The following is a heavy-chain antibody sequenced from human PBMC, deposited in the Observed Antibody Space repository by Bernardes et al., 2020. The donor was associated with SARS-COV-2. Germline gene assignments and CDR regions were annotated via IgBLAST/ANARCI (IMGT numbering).Heavy chain of an antibody. CDR2: ISARGTTT. V-gene: IGHV3-48*03. CDR3: VRDFGRIEVRGILGGDVFDV. J-gene: IGHJ3*01. CDR1: GFMFRAFD. D-gene: IGHD3-10*01. Sequence: SLSLSCVGSGFMFRAFDMNWVRQAPGKGLEWIAHISARGTTTYYAASVEGRFSISRDDAETSVYLQMDRLRAEDTGVYYCVRDFGRIEVRGILGGDVFDVWGQGTVVTVSS.